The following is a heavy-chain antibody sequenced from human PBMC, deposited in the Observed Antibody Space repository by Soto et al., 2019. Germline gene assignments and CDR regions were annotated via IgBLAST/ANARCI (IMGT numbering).Heavy chain of an antibody. CDR3: AHRQRTVYFDY. J-gene: IGHJ4*02. Sequence: QITLKESGPPLVKPTHTLTLTCTFSGFSLSTSGVGVGWIRQPPGKALEWLALTYWDDDKRYSPSLKSRLTXTXXTSKNQVVLTMTNMDPVDTATYYCAHRQRTVYFDYWGQGTLVTVSS. D-gene: IGHD4-17*01. CDR2: TYWDDDK. CDR1: GFSLSTSGVG. V-gene: IGHV2-5*02.